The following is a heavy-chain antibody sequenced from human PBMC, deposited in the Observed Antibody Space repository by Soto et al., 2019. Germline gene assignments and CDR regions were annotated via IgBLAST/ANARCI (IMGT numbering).Heavy chain of an antibody. Sequence: GGFLRLSCAASGFTFSNYGMHWVRQAPGKGLEWVAVIWYEGSNKYYADSVKGRFTISRDNSKNTLYLQMNSLRVEDTAVYYCARDDGYSSGGNYYSSHLDRWGQGTLVTVSS. CDR3: ARDDGYSSGGNYYSSHLDR. CDR2: IWYEGSNK. V-gene: IGHV3-33*01. CDR1: GFTFSNYG. J-gene: IGHJ5*02. D-gene: IGHD2-15*01.